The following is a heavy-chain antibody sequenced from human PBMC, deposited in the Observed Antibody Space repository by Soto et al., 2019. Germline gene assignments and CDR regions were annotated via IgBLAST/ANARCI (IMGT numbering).Heavy chain of an antibody. CDR1: GFIFSTYT. CDR3: AIAKSSSWHNFDY. J-gene: IGHJ4*02. CDR2: MSYDGSQK. D-gene: IGHD6-13*01. Sequence: QVQLVESGGGVVQPGRSLRLSCAASGFIFSTYTMHWVRQAPGKGLEWLTVMSYDGSQKYYADSVKGRLTISRDNSKNTLYLQMTSRGAEDTAVYHCAIAKSSSWHNFDYWGQGTLVTVSS. V-gene: IGHV3-30-3*01.